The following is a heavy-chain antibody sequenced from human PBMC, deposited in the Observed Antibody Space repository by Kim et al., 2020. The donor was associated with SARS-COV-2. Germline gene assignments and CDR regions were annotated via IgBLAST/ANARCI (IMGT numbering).Heavy chain of an antibody. D-gene: IGHD3-3*01. CDR2: SKT. CDR3: ARARGYDVDM. V-gene: IGHV3-30*07. J-gene: IGHJ3*02. Sequence: SKTNYAGSVRGRFTISRDNSKNALYVQTNSLRAEDTALYYCARARGYDVDMWGQGTMVTVSS.